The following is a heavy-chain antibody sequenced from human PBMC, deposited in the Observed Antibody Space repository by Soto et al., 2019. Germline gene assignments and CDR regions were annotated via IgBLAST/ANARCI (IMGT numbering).Heavy chain of an antibody. J-gene: IGHJ4*02. Sequence: ASVKVYCKASGYTFTGYYMQWVRQAPGQGLEWMGWINAGNGNTKYSQKFQGRVTMTRDTSTSTVYMELSSLRSEDTAVYYCARVREGAPSLNDYFDYWGQGTLVTVSS. V-gene: IGHV1-2*02. CDR2: INAGNGNT. CDR1: GYTFTGYY. CDR3: ARVREGAPSLNDYFDY. D-gene: IGHD1-1*01.